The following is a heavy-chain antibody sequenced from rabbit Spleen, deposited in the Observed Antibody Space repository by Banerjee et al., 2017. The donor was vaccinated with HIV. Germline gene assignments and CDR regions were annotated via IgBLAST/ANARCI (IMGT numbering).Heavy chain of an antibody. CDR1: AFFFISNYY. D-gene: IGHD4-2*01. CDR3: ARDAGSNVSTCGMDL. J-gene: IGHJ6*01. CDR2: FYGGGIDVT. V-gene: IGHV1S40*01. Sequence: QSLEESGGDLVKPGGTLTVTSKASAFFFISNYYMCWGRQARGRGLVWFACFYGGGIDVTSYASRAKGRFTISKTSSTTVTMQMTSLTAADTASYFCARDAGSNVSTCGMDLWGQGTLVTVS.